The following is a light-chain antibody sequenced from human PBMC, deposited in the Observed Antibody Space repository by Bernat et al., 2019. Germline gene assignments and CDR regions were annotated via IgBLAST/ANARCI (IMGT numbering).Light chain of an antibody. J-gene: IGLJ3*02. CDR1: SGAVSKNYY. V-gene: IGLV8-61*01. Sequence: QTVVTQEPSFSVSPGGTVTLTCGLRSGAVSKNYYPSWYQQTPGQAPRTLIYSTEVHSSGVPDRFSGSILGNKAALTITGAQADDESDYYCVLYMGDGIWVFGGGTKLTVL. CDR3: VLYMGDGIWV. CDR2: STE.